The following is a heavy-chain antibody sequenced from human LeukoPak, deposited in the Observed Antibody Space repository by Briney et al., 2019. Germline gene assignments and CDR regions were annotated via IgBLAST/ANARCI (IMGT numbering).Heavy chain of an antibody. J-gene: IGHJ5*02. CDR3: ARHVRVAAAPQHWFDP. Sequence: SETLSLTCTVSGGSISTYYWNWIRQPPGKGLEWIGYIYYSGATNYNPSLKSRVTRSVDTSKNQFSLKLSSVTAADTAVYYCARHVRVAAAPQHWFDPWGQGTLVTVSS. CDR1: GGSISTYY. CDR2: IYYSGAT. D-gene: IGHD6-13*01. V-gene: IGHV4-59*08.